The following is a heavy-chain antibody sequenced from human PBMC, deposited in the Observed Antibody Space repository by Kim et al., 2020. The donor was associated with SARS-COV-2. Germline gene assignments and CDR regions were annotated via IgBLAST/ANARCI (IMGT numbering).Heavy chain of an antibody. Sequence: GGSLRLSCAASGFTFDDYTMHWVRQAPGKGLEWVSLISWDGGSTYYADSVKGRFTIYRDNSKNSLYLQMNSLRTEDTALYYCAKDMRAYYYGSGSYDYWGQGTLVTVSS. CDR1: GFTFDDYT. CDR2: ISWDGGST. J-gene: IGHJ4*02. D-gene: IGHD3-10*01. V-gene: IGHV3-43*01. CDR3: AKDMRAYYYGSGSYDY.